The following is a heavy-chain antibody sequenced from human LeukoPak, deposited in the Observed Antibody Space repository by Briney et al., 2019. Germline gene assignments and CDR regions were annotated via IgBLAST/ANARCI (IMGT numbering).Heavy chain of an antibody. J-gene: IGHJ4*02. V-gene: IGHV4-30-2*03. CDR3: ARHEYVVDLDY. CDR2: IYYSGST. D-gene: IGHD2-15*01. CDR1: GGSISSGGYS. Sequence: SETLSLTCAVSGGSISSGGYSWSWIRQPPGKGLEWIGSIYYSGSTYYNPSLKSRVTISIDRSKNQFSLKLSSVTAADTAVYYCARHEYVVDLDYWGQGTLVTVSS.